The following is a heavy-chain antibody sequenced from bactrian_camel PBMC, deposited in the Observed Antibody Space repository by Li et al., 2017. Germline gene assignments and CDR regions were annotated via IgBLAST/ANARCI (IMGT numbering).Heavy chain of an antibody. CDR2: ISPENMVA. J-gene: IGHJ6*01. D-gene: IGHD3*01. CDR3: AAAEAGRGTWPDDDGY. Sequence: QVQLVESGGGSVQSGGSLRLSCAASGFTVSTYCMAWVRQAPGKERESVAVISPENMVARYANAVKSRFTFSQDNAKNTLYLQLNSLKPEDTAMYYCAAAEAGRGTWPDDDGYWCQGTQVTVS. V-gene: IGHV3S6*01. CDR1: GFTVSTYC.